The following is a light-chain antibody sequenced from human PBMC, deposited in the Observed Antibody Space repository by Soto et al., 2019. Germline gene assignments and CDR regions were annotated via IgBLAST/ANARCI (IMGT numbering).Light chain of an antibody. CDR1: QDISGW. CDR3: QHSHSFPWT. V-gene: IGKV1-12*01. J-gene: IGKJ1*01. Sequence: DIQMTQSPSSVSASVGDRVTITCRASQDISGWLAWYQQKPGKAPKLLIYDASSLQSGVPSRFSGSGSGTGFTLTISSLQPEDFATYYCQHSHSFPWTFGQGTKVDIK. CDR2: DAS.